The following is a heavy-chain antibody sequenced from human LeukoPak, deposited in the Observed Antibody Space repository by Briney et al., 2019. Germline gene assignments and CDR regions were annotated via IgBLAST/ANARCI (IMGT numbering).Heavy chain of an antibody. CDR1: GFTFSSYW. D-gene: IGHD3-16*02. CDR3: ARVGGRYSPLGY. V-gene: IGHV3-7*01. CDR2: IKQDGGEK. J-gene: IGHJ4*02. Sequence: GGSLRLSCAASGFTFSSYWMSWVRQAPGQGLEWLANIKQDGGEKYYVDSVRGRFTISRDNDKNSLFLQMTSLRAEDTAVYYCARVGGRYSPLGYWGEGTLVTVSS.